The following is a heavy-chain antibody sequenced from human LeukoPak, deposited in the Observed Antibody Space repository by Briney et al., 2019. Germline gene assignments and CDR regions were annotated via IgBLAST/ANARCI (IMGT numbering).Heavy chain of an antibody. V-gene: IGHV4-59*01. CDR1: GGSISSYY. CDR3: ARVKQLVLDY. J-gene: IGHJ4*02. CDR2: TYYSGST. Sequence: SETLSLTCTVSGGSISSYYWSWIRQPPGKGLEWIGYTYYSGSTNYNPSLKSRVTISVDTSKNQFSLKLSSVTAADTAVYYCARVKQLVLDYWGQGTLVTVSS. D-gene: IGHD6-6*01.